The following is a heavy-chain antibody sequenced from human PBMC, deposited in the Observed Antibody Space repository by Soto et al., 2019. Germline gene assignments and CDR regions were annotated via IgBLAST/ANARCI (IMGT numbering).Heavy chain of an antibody. CDR3: ARYGYSSSWYPPLSYYYGMDV. CDR1: GYSFTSYW. CDR2: IYPGDSDT. D-gene: IGHD6-13*01. Sequence: GESLKISCKGSGYSFTSYWIGWVRQMPGKGLEWMGIIYPGDSDTRYSPSFQGQVTISADKSISTAYLQWSSLKASDTAMYYCARYGYSSSWYPPLSYYYGMDVWGQGTTVTVSS. J-gene: IGHJ6*02. V-gene: IGHV5-51*01.